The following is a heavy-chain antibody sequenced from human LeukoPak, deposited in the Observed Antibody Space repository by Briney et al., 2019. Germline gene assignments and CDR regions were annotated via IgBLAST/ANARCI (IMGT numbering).Heavy chain of an antibody. CDR1: GGSISSSIYY. V-gene: IGHV4-39*01. CDR3: ARLGVVVAATSLDY. Sequence: SEALSLTCTVSGGSISSSIYYWGWIRQPPGKGLEWIGSIYYSGSTYYNPSLKSRVTISVDTSKNQFSLKLSSVTAADTAVYYCARLGVVVAATSLDYWGQGTLVTVSS. D-gene: IGHD2-15*01. CDR2: IYYSGST. J-gene: IGHJ4*02.